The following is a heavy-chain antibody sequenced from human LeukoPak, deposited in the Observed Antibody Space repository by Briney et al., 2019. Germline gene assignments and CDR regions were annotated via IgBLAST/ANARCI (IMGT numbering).Heavy chain of an antibody. Sequence: ASVKVSCKASQYSFSSYAISWVRQAPGQGLEWMGGIIPIFGTANYAQKFQGRVTITADESTSTAYMELSSLRSEDTAVYYCARVGLQDVWGQGTTVTVSS. CDR1: QYSFSSYA. CDR3: ARVGLQDV. V-gene: IGHV1-69*13. J-gene: IGHJ6*02. CDR2: IIPIFGTA. D-gene: IGHD5-18*01.